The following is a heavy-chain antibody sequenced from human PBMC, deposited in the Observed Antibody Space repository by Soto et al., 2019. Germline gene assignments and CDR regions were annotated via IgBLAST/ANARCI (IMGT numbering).Heavy chain of an antibody. J-gene: IGHJ4*02. CDR2: ISHSETT. V-gene: IGHV4-30-4*01. Sequence: PSETLSLTCSVSGSYITSGDYHWTWIRQAPGKGLEWIGYISHSETTYYGPALKNRIIISSDFSMNQFSLRLNSVTAADTAVYFCAGFGVGDRDDKWGQGTPVTVSS. CDR1: GSYITSGDYH. CDR3: AGFGVGDRDDK. D-gene: IGHD2-8*01.